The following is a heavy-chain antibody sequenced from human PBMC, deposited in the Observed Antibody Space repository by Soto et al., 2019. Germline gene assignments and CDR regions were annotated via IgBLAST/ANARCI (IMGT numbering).Heavy chain of an antibody. D-gene: IGHD2-2*01. CDR2: VYYSGST. J-gene: IGHJ1*01. CDR3: GRLFCTTVSCYVNM. CDR1: GASISSDS. V-gene: IGHV4-59*01. Sequence: QVHLQESGPGLVKPSETLSLTCSVSGASISSDSWIWIRQPPGKGLQWIGYVYYSGSTNYDPTLKSRVTIAVDTSKNQLSLNLTSVTAADTAVYYCGRLFCTTVSCYVNMWGRGTLVTVSS.